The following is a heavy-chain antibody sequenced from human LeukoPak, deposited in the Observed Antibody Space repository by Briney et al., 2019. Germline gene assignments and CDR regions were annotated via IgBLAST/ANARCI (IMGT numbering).Heavy chain of an antibody. J-gene: IGHJ4*02. V-gene: IGHV3-23*01. CDR2: ISGSGGAT. Sequence: GGSLRLSCAASGFTFNTYGMSWVRQAPGKGLEWGSGISGSGGATYYADPVKGRFTISRDDPHNTLYLQMNSLRAEDTAVYFCARGGVDYYGSGTYYLMYYFDYWGQGALVTVSS. D-gene: IGHD3-10*01. CDR1: GFTFNTYG. CDR3: ARGGVDYYGSGTYYLMYYFDY.